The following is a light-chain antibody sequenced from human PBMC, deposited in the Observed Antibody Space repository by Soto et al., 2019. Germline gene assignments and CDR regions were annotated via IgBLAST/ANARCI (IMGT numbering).Light chain of an antibody. CDR2: GAS. V-gene: IGKV3-15*01. Sequence: EVIMTQSPATLSVSPGEKATLSCRASQSVSTTLAWYQQKPGQAPRLLINGASTRATGVPARFSGSGSGTEFTPPTSSLLSEDYAADYWRQEHYCILLSTFCQG. CDR1: QSVSTT. CDR3: RQEHYCILLST. J-gene: IGKJ5*01.